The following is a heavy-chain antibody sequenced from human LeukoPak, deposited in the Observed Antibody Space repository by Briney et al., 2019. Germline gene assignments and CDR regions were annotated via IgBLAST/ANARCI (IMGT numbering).Heavy chain of an antibody. CDR1: GYSFTNYW. V-gene: IGHV5-51*01. CDR3: VTFYDRFEP. CDR2: IYPGDSDT. D-gene: IGHD2/OR15-2a*01. Sequence: GESLKISCKGSGYSFTNYWISWVRQMPGKGLEWMAIIYPGDSDTKYNPSFEGQVTISSDNSISTAYLQWSSLKASDTAMYYCVTFYDRFEPWGQGTLVTVSS. J-gene: IGHJ5*02.